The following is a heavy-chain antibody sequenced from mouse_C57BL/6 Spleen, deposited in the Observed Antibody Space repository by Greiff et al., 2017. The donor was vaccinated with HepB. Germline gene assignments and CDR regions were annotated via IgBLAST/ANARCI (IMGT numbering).Heavy chain of an antibody. V-gene: IGHV5-16*01. Sequence: EVKLVESEGGLVQPGSSMKLSCTASGFTFSDYYMAWVRQVPEKGLEWVANINYDGSSTYYLDSLKSRFIISRDNAKNILYLQMSSLKSEDTATYYCARSSYYWYFDVWGTGTTVTVSS. D-gene: IGHD1-1*01. CDR3: ARSSYYWYFDV. CDR2: INYDGSST. J-gene: IGHJ1*03. CDR1: GFTFSDYY.